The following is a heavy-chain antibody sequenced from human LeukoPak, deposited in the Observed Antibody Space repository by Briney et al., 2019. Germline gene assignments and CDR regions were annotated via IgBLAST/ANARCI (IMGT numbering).Heavy chain of an antibody. J-gene: IGHJ4*02. Sequence: GGSLRLSCAASGFTFSSYSMNWVRQAPGKGLEWVSSISSSSYIYYADSVRGRFTISRDNAKNSLYLQMNSLRAEDTAVYYCAREPPLGRRPFDYWGQGTLVTVSS. D-gene: IGHD6-6*01. CDR2: ISSSSYI. V-gene: IGHV3-21*01. CDR1: GFTFSSYS. CDR3: AREPPLGRRPFDY.